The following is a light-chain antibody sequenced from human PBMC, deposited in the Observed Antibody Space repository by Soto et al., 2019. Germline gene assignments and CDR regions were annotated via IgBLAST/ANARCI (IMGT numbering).Light chain of an antibody. CDR2: GSN. CDR3: AAWDDSLNGPT. V-gene: IGLV1-44*01. J-gene: IGLJ2*01. CDR1: SSNIGTYT. Sequence: QSALTQPPSTSGTPGQRVTISCSGGSSNIGTYTVSWYQQFPETAPKLLICGSNQRPSGVPDRFSGSKSGTSASLSIGGFQSEDEADYYCAAWDDSLNGPTFGGGTK.